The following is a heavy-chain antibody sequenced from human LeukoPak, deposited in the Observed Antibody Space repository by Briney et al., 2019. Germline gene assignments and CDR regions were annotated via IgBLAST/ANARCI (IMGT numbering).Heavy chain of an antibody. CDR2: ISATGFTT. V-gene: IGHV3-23*01. D-gene: IGHD1-26*01. Sequence: GGSLRLSCAASGFTFSGYWMSWVRQAPGKGLEWISVISATGFTTHHIDSVKGRFTISRDNSKSILYLQMDGLRAEDTAIYFCTKDVQVGPTRGFFDFWGQGTLVTVSS. CDR3: TKDVQVGPTRGFFDF. J-gene: IGHJ4*03. CDR1: GFTFSGYW.